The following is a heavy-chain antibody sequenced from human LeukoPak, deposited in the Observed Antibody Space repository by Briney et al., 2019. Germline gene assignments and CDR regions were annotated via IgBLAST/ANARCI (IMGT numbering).Heavy chain of an antibody. Sequence: GASVKVSCKVSGYTLTELSMHWVRQAPGKGLGWMGGFDPEDGETIYEQKFQGRVTMTEDTSTDTAYMELSSLRSEDTAVYYCATGLRYPVVSADYWGQGTLVTVSS. CDR3: ATGLRYPVVSADY. V-gene: IGHV1-24*01. D-gene: IGHD3-9*01. CDR2: FDPEDGET. J-gene: IGHJ4*02. CDR1: GYTLTELS.